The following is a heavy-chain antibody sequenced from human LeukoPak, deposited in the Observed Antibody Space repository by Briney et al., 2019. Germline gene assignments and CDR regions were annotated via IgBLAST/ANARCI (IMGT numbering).Heavy chain of an antibody. CDR3: ARDSLSIVVVPAAIPGAFDI. V-gene: IGHV3-30-3*01. CDR2: ISYDGSNK. Sequence: PGGSLRLSCAASGFTFSSYAMHWVRQAPGKGLEWVAVISYDGSNKYYADSVKGRFTISRDNSKNTLYLQMNSLRAEDTAVYYCARDSLSIVVVPAAIPGAFDIWGQGTMVTVSS. CDR1: GFTFSSYA. J-gene: IGHJ3*02. D-gene: IGHD2-2*02.